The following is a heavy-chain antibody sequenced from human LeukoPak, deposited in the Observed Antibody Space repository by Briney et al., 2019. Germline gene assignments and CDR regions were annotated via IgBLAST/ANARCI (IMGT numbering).Heavy chain of an antibody. V-gene: IGHV3-48*04. CDR1: GFTFSSYS. CDR3: ARETDSTLFDY. CDR2: ISSSGTTI. J-gene: IGHJ4*02. D-gene: IGHD2/OR15-2a*01. Sequence: GGSLRLSCAASGFTFSSYSMNWVRQAPGEGLEWVSYISSSGTTIFYADSVKGRFTISRDNAKNSLCLQMNSLRAEDTAVYYCARETDSTLFDYWGQGTLVTVSS.